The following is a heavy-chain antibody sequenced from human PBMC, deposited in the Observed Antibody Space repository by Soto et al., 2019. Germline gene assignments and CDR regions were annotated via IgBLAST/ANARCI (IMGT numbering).Heavy chain of an antibody. D-gene: IGHD1-1*01. Sequence: SETLSLTCTVPGASISSYYWSWIRQPPGKGLEWIGYVYYSGSTNYNPSLKSRVTISVDTSKNQFSLKLSSVTAADTAMYYCARDTTPSLWGQGTLVTVS. CDR1: GASISSYY. CDR2: VYYSGST. CDR3: ARDTTPSL. J-gene: IGHJ4*02. V-gene: IGHV4-59*01.